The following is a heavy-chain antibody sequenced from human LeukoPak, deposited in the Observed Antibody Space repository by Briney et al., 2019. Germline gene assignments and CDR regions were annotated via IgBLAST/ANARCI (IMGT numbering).Heavy chain of an antibody. CDR1: GGSFSGYY. D-gene: IGHD3-16*01. Sequence: KPSETLSLTCAVYGGSFSGYYWSWIRQPPGKGLEWIGEINHSGSTNYNPSLKSRVTISVDTSKNQFSLKLSSVTAADTAVYYCARGWRLRLGAHTGYFDLWGRGTLVTVSS. CDR3: ARGWRLRLGAHTGYFDL. V-gene: IGHV4-34*01. J-gene: IGHJ2*01. CDR2: INHSGST.